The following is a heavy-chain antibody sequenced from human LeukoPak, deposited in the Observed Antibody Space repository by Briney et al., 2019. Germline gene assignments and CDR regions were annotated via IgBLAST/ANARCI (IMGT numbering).Heavy chain of an antibody. Sequence: GGSLRLSCTVSGFTVSSNSMSWVRQAPGKGLEWVSFIYSGNTHYSDSVKGRFTISRDNAKNSLYLHMNSLRSEDTAVYYCARWGRTYNILTGYSYWGQGTLVTVSS. CDR3: ARWGRTYNILTGYSY. CDR1: GFTVSSNS. V-gene: IGHV3-53*01. CDR2: IYSGNT. D-gene: IGHD3-9*01. J-gene: IGHJ4*02.